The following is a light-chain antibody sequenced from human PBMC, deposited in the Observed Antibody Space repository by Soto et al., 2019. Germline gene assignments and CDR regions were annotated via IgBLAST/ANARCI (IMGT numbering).Light chain of an antibody. CDR1: SSDVGGYNY. CDR3: SSYTSSSTPWV. J-gene: IGLJ1*01. CDR2: EVS. V-gene: IGLV2-14*01. Sequence: QSALTQPASVSGSPGQSITISCTGTSSDVGGYNYVSWYQQHPGKAPKLMIYEVSNRPSGVSNRFSGSKSGNTASLTISGLQAEDEADYYCSSYTSSSTPWVFGTGTKVPVL.